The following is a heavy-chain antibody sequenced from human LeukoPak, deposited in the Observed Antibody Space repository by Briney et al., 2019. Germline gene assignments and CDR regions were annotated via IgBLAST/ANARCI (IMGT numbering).Heavy chain of an antibody. V-gene: IGHV4-31*03. J-gene: IGHJ4*02. CDR1: GGSISSGGYY. CDR3: ARGSVTAIRGGPGGV. Sequence: SETLSLTCTVSGGSISSGGYYWSWIRQHPGKGLEWIGYIYYSGSTYYNPSLKSRVTISVDTSKNQFSLKLSSVTAADTAVYYCARGSVTAIRGGPGGVWGQGTLVTVSS. CDR2: IYYSGST. D-gene: IGHD2-21*02.